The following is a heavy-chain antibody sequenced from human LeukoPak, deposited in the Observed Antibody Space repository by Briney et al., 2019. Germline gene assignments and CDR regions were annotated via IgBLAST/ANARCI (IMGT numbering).Heavy chain of an antibody. CDR3: ASRKGYYGSGRYY. Sequence: GGSLRLSCAASGFSFSNYWMSWVRRAPGRGLEWVANIKQDGSEKYYLDSLKGRFTISRDNAKNSLYLQMNSLRAEDTAVYYCASRKGYYGSGRYYWGQGTLVTVSS. D-gene: IGHD3-10*01. CDR2: IKQDGSEK. J-gene: IGHJ4*02. CDR1: GFSFSNYW. V-gene: IGHV3-7*01.